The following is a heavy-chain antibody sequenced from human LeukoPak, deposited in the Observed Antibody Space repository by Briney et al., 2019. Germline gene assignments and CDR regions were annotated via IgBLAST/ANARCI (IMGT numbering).Heavy chain of an antibody. D-gene: IGHD3-3*01. CDR1: GYTFTSYG. Sequence: ASVKVSCKASGYTFTSYGISWVRQAPGQGLEWMGWISAYNGNTNYAQKLQGRVTMTTNTSTSTAYMELRSLGSDDTAVYYCARSAPIFYYDFWSGYGHGMDVWGQGTTVTVSS. J-gene: IGHJ6*02. CDR3: ARSAPIFYYDFWSGYGHGMDV. CDR2: ISAYNGNT. V-gene: IGHV1-18*01.